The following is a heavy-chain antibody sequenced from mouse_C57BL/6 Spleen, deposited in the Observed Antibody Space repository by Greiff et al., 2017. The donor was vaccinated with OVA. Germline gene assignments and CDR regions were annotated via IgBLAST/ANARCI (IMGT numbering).Heavy chain of an antibody. CDR1: GYTFTDYY. CDR2: INPNNGGT. CDR3: AAYGNYVDAMDY. J-gene: IGHJ4*01. V-gene: IGHV1-26*01. Sequence: VQLQQSGPELVKPGASVKISCKASGYTFTDYYMNWVKQSHGKSLEWIGDINPNNGGTSYNQKFKGKATLTVDKSSSTAYMELRSLTSEDSAVYYCAAYGNYVDAMDYWGQGTSVTVSS. D-gene: IGHD2-1*01.